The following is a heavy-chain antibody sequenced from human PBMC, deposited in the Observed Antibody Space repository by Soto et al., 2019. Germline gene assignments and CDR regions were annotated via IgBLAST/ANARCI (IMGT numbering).Heavy chain of an antibody. CDR3: ARMSIGSYSFEL. D-gene: IGHD3-10*01. J-gene: IGHJ4*02. Sequence: HPGGSLRLSCTASGFALSAYWMTWVRQTPGKRLEWVAYIRQDGGEKYYVDSVRGRFTISRDNAKNSLYLQTSSVRADDTAVYYCARMSIGSYSFELWGQGTQVTVSS. V-gene: IGHV3-7*05. CDR2: IRQDGGEK. CDR1: GFALSAYW.